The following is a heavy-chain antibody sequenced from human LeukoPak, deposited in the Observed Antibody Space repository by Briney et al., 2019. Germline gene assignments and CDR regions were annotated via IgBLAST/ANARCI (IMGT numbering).Heavy chain of an antibody. CDR1: GFTFSSYG. V-gene: IGHV3-23*01. Sequence: GGSLRLSCAASGFTFSSYGMSWVRQAPGKGLEWVSAISGSGGSTYYADSVKGRLTISRDNSKNTLYLQMNSLRAEDTAVYYCAKGGRLRYFDWSHFDYWGQGTLVTVSS. CDR2: ISGSGGST. CDR3: AKGGRLRYFDWSHFDY. J-gene: IGHJ4*02. D-gene: IGHD3-9*01.